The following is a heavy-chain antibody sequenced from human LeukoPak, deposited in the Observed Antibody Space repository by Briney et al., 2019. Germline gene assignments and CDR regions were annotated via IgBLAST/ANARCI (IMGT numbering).Heavy chain of an antibody. CDR2: INPNSGDT. J-gene: IGHJ4*02. D-gene: IGHD4-17*01. CDR3: ARDITGDYVFDY. Sequence: ASVKVSCKASGYIFTGYYMHWVRQAPGQGLEWMGWINPNSGDTNYAQKFQGRVTMTRDMSISTAYMELSRLRSDDTAVYYCARDITGDYVFDYWGQGTLVTVSS. V-gene: IGHV1-2*02. CDR1: GYIFTGYY.